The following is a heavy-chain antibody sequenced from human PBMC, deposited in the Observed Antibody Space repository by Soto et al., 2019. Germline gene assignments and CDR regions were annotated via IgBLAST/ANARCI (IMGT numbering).Heavy chain of an antibody. CDR2: IKSKTDGGTT. V-gene: IGHV3-15*07. D-gene: IGHD4-17*01. CDR3: TTLTHYVIGVRGVDYYYGMDV. J-gene: IGHJ6*02. Sequence: AGGSLRLSCAASGFTFSNSWMNWVRQAPGKGLEWVGRIKSKTDGGTTDYAAPVKGRFTISRDDSKNTLYLQMNSLKTEDTAVYYCTTLTHYVIGVRGVDYYYGMDVWGQGTTVTVSS. CDR1: GFTFSNSW.